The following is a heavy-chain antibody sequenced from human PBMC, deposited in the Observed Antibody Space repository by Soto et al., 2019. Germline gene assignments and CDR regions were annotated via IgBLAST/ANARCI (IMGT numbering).Heavy chain of an antibody. J-gene: IGHJ5*02. CDR1: GFTFSSYG. D-gene: IGHD6-13*01. Sequence: PGGSLRLSCAASGFTFSSYGMHWVRQAPGKGLEWVAVISYDGSNKYYADSVKGRFTISRDNSKNTLYLQMNSLRAEDTAVYYCAKDLDGRYSSSWYTAPKFDPWGQGTLVTSPQ. V-gene: IGHV3-30*18. CDR3: AKDLDGRYSSSWYTAPKFDP. CDR2: ISYDGSNK.